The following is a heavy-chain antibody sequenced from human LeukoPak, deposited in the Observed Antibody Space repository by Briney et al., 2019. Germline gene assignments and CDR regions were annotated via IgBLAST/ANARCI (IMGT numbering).Heavy chain of an antibody. CDR2: ISAYKGNT. J-gene: IGHJ4*02. CDR3: ARDTGYYDILTGYYKGPPRYDY. D-gene: IGHD3-9*01. CDR1: GYTFTSYG. Sequence: ASVKVSCKSSGYTFTSYGISWVRQAPGQGLEWMGWISAYKGNTNYAQKLQGRVTMTTDTSTSTAYMELRSLRSDDTAVYYCARDTGYYDILTGYYKGPPRYDYWGQGTLVTVSS. V-gene: IGHV1-18*01.